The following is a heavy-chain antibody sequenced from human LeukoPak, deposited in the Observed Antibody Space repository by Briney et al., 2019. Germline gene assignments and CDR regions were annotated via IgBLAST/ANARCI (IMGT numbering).Heavy chain of an antibody. CDR1: GGTFSSYA. Sequence: ASVKVSCKASGGTFSSYAISWVRQAPGQGLEWMGGIIPIFGTANYAQKFQGRVTITTDESTSTAYMELSSLRSEDTAVYYCARAAGPYYYGSGSYYNDYWGQGTLVTVSS. CDR2: IIPIFGTA. D-gene: IGHD3-10*01. J-gene: IGHJ4*02. V-gene: IGHV1-69*05. CDR3: ARAAGPYYYGSGSYYNDY.